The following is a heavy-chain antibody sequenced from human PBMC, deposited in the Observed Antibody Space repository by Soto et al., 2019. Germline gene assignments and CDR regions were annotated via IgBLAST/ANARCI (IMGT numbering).Heavy chain of an antibody. CDR3: ARLLRSGSGSYYNPDYYYGMDV. D-gene: IGHD3-10*01. V-gene: IGHV4-39*01. CDR1: GGSISSSSYY. J-gene: IGHJ6*02. Sequence: PSETLSLTWTVSGGSISSSSYYWGWIRQPPGKGLEWIGSIYYSGSTYYNPSLKSRVTISVDTSKNQFSLKLSSVTAADTAVYYCARLLRSGSGSYYNPDYYYGMDVWGQGTTVTVSS. CDR2: IYYSGST.